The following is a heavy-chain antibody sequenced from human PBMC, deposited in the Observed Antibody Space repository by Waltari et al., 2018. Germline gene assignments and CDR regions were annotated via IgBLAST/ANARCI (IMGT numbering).Heavy chain of an antibody. CDR3: ASNPTHNTVVPAAIFWFDP. J-gene: IGHJ5*02. Sequence: QVQLVQSGAEVKKPGASVKVSCKASGYTFTGYYMHWVRQAPGQGLEWMGWINPNSGGTNYAQKFQGRVNRTRDTSISTAYMELSRLRSDDTAVYYCASNPTHNTVVPAAIFWFDPWGQGTLVTVSS. CDR2: INPNSGGT. D-gene: IGHD2-2*01. CDR1: GYTFTGYY. V-gene: IGHV1-2*02.